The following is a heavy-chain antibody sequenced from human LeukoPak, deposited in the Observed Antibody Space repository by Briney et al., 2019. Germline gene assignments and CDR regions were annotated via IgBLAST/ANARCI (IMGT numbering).Heavy chain of an antibody. CDR3: VLWFGELSIGY. CDR2: IIPIFGTA. CDR1: GGIFSSYA. V-gene: IGHV1-69*05. J-gene: IGHJ4*02. Sequence: GASVKVSCKASGGIFSSYAISWVRQAPGQGLEWMGGIIPIFGTANYAQKFQGRVTITTDESTSTAYMELSSLRSEDTAVYYCVLWFGELSIGYWGQGTLATVSS. D-gene: IGHD3-10*01.